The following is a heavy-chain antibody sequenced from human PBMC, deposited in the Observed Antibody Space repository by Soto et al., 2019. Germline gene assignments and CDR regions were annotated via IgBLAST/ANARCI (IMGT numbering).Heavy chain of an antibody. V-gene: IGHV3-30-3*01. CDR3: ARENYKYSSSSFDP. Sequence: GGSLRLSCEASGFTFSRYAMHWVRQAPGKGLEWVAFISYDGSNKYYGDSVKGRFTISRDNSKNTLYLQMNSLRAEDTAVYYCARENYKYSSSSFDPWGQGTLVTVSS. CDR2: ISYDGSNK. CDR1: GFTFSRYA. D-gene: IGHD6-6*01. J-gene: IGHJ5*02.